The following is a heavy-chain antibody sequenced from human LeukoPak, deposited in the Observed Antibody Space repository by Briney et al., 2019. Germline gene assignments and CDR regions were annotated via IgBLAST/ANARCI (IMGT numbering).Heavy chain of an antibody. CDR1: GYTFTSYG. D-gene: IGHD3-10*01. Sequence: AAVKDSCKASGYTFTSYGISWVRQAPGQGLEWMGWISAYNGNTNYAQKFQGRVTMTTDTSTSTANMELRSLRSDDTAVYYCAREPSGSWSDWDYWGQGTPGNFSS. CDR3: AREPSGSWSDWDY. J-gene: IGHJ4*02. CDR2: ISAYNGNT. V-gene: IGHV1-18*01.